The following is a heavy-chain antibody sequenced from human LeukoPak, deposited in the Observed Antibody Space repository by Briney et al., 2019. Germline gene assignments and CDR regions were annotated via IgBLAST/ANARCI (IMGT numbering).Heavy chain of an antibody. V-gene: IGHV3-15*01. D-gene: IGHD2-15*01. CDR2: IKSKSDGGTI. CDR3: TTRRQDGW. CDR1: GFTFSDAW. Sequence: GGSLRLSCVGSGFTFSDAWMSWVRQAPGKGLEWVGRIKSKSDGGTIDYAAPVKGRFTISRDDSRNTLYLQTNSLKTEDTAVYYCTTRRQDGWWGQGTLVTVS. J-gene: IGHJ4*02.